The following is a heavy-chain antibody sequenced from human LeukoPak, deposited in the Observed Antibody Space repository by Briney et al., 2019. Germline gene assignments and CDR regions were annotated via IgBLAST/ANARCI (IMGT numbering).Heavy chain of an antibody. V-gene: IGHV3-15*01. CDR2: IKSKTDGGTT. CDR3: TTYYYGSGSYYRSFDY. D-gene: IGHD3-10*01. Sequence: GGSLRLSCAASGFTFSNAWISWVRQAPGKGLEWVGRIKSKTDGGTTDYAAPVKGRFTISRDDSKHTLYLQMNSLKTEDTAVYYCTTYYYGSGSYYRSFDYWGQGTLVTVSS. CDR1: GFTFSNAW. J-gene: IGHJ4*02.